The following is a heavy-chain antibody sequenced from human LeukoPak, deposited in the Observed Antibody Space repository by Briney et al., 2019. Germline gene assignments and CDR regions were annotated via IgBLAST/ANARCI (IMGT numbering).Heavy chain of an antibody. J-gene: IGHJ3*02. CDR3: AREVTTGAFDI. D-gene: IGHD4-11*01. CDR2: IYHSGST. V-gene: IGHV4-38-2*02. Sequence: SETLSLTCTVSGYSISSGYYWGWIRQPPGKGLEWIGSIYHSGSTYYNPSLESRVTISVDTSKNQFSLKLSSVTAADTAVYYCAREVTTGAFDIWGQGTMVTVSS. CDR1: GYSISSGYY.